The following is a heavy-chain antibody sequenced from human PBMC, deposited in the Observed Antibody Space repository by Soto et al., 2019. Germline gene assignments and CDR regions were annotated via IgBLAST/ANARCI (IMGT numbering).Heavy chain of an antibody. Sequence: VGSLRLSCAASGFTFSSYAMSWVRQAPGKGLEWVSAISGSGGSTYYADSVKGRFTISRDNSKNTLYLQMNSLRAEDTAVYYCAKSGASERGETYYFDYWGQGTLVTVSS. D-gene: IGHD1-26*01. CDR1: GFTFSSYA. CDR2: ISGSGGST. CDR3: AKSGASERGETYYFDY. V-gene: IGHV3-23*01. J-gene: IGHJ4*02.